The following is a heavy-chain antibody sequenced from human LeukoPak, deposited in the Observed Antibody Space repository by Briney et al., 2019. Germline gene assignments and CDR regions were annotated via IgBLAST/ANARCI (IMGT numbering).Heavy chain of an antibody. V-gene: IGHV3-23*01. D-gene: IGHD5-24*01. CDR1: GFNFNNYA. J-gene: IGHJ4*02. CDR3: AKKVGGYNAFDY. Sequence: GGSLRLSCAASGFNFNNYAMSWVRQAPGKGLEWVSAISPTGTDTYYADSVKGRLTISRDNSKSTLYLQMNSLRVEDTAVYYCAKKVGGYNAFDYWGQGTLVTVSS. CDR2: ISPTGTDT.